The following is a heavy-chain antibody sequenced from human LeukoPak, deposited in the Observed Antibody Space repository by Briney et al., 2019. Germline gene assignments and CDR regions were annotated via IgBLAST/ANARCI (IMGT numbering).Heavy chain of an antibody. CDR1: GGSINNYY. V-gene: IGHV4-59*01. D-gene: IGHD4-17*01. Sequence: SETLSLTCTVSGGSINNYYWSWIRPPAGKGLEWNGYIHYRGSTNYNPSLKSRVTFSVDTSKNQFSLKLNSVTAADTAVYYCARGGDYGDLRYFDYWGQGTLVTVSS. J-gene: IGHJ4*02. CDR2: IHYRGST. CDR3: ARGGDYGDLRYFDY.